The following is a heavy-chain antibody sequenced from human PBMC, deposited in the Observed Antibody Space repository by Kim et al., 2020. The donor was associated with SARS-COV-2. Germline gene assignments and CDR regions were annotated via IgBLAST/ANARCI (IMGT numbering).Heavy chain of an antibody. J-gene: IGHJ4*02. V-gene: IGHV1-2*02. D-gene: IGHD2-2*01. Sequence: KIQGRVTMTRDTSISTAYMELSRLRSDDTAVYYCARGDGYCSSTSCYFDYWGQGTLVTVSS. CDR3: ARGDGYCSSTSCYFDY.